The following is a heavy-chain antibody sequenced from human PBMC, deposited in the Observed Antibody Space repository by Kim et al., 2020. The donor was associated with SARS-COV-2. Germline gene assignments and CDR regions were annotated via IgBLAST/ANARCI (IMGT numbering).Heavy chain of an antibody. D-gene: IGHD5-12*01. Sequence: GGSLRLSCAASGFTFSSYAMHWVRQAPGKGLEWVAVISYDGSNKYYAGSVKGQFTVSRDNSKSTLYLQMNSLRAEDTAVYYCARASSGYKIGVYCGQGTLVTVSS. CDR3: ARASSGYKIGVY. CDR2: ISYDGSNK. V-gene: IGHV3-33*05. CDR1: GFTFSSYA. J-gene: IGHJ4*02.